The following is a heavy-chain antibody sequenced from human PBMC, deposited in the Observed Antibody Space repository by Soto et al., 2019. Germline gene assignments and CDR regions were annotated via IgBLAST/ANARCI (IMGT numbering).Heavy chain of an antibody. D-gene: IGHD3-10*01. CDR2: ISETGDSL. Sequence: DVKLLESGGGLVQPGGSLRLSCAASQFTFSSFAMTWVRQAPGKGLEWVSFISETGDSLSYAESVMGRFTISRDNSKNTLYLQMSSLRPEDTAVYYCVKGGWLDYWGQGTLVTVSS. V-gene: IGHV3-23*01. CDR3: VKGGWLDY. CDR1: QFTFSSFA. J-gene: IGHJ4*02.